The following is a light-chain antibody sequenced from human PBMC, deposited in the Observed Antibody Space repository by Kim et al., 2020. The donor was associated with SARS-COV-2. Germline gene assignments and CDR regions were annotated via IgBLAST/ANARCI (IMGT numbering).Light chain of an antibody. CDR3: QQYYSYPIT. Sequence: ASVGDRVTITCRASQSINVYLAWHQQKPGKAPKRLIQAASRLDSGVRSRFSGSASGTEFTLTISSLQPDDFAIYYCQQYYSYPITFGQGTRLEIK. J-gene: IGKJ5*01. CDR1: QSINVY. V-gene: IGKV1-5*03. CDR2: AAS.